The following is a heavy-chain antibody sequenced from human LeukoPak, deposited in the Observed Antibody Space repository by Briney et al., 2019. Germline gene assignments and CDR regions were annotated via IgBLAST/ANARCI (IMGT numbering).Heavy chain of an antibody. CDR1: GFTFDDYG. J-gene: IGHJ6*03. D-gene: IGHD1-1*01. CDR3: ARAGGTTGTTHYYYMDV. CDR2: INWHGGST. Sequence: GGSLRLSCAAPGFTFDDYGMSWVRQAPGKGLEWVSGINWHGGSTGYADSVKGRFTISRDNAKNSLYLQMNSLRAEDTALYYCARAGGTTGTTHYYYMDVWGKGTTVTVSS. V-gene: IGHV3-20*04.